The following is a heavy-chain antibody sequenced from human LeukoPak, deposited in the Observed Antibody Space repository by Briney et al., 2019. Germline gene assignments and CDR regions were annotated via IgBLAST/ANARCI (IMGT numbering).Heavy chain of an antibody. V-gene: IGHV3-48*03. Sequence: GGSLRLSCAASGFTFTDYEMNWVRQAPEKGLEWVSYISAGADVIFYADSVKGPFSITRDNPKHALFMQINRQRSEDRAVYYCARVRTTDNLPGYKQELGYWGRGNLVTVPS. D-gene: IGHD3-9*01. CDR3: ARVRTTDNLPGYKQELGY. CDR2: ISAGADVI. CDR1: GFTFTDYE. J-gene: IGHJ4*02.